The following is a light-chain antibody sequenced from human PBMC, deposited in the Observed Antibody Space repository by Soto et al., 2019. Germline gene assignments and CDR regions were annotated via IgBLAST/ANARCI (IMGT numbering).Light chain of an antibody. J-gene: IGLJ3*02. V-gene: IGLV1-44*01. CDR3: AAWGERLNTWV. CDR1: SYNIGSNA. CDR2: SDH. Sequence: QAVVTQPPSASGTPGQRVTISCSGSSYNIGSNAVTWYQHFPGTAPKVLIYSDHQRPSGVPDRFSGSKSGTSASLAISGLRAEDEADYFCAAWGERLNTWVFGGGTKLTVL.